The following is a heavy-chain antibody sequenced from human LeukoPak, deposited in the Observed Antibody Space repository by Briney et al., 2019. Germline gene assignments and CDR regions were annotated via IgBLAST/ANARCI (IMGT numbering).Heavy chain of an antibody. D-gene: IGHD3-10*01. Sequence: GGSLRLSCAASGFTFSSYSMNWVRQAPGKGLEWVSYISSSSTIYYADSVKGRFTISRDNSKNTLYLQMNSLRVEDTAVYYCAKDFLKSITLIRGVRSWVGYFDSWGQGTLVTVSS. V-gene: IGHV3-48*01. J-gene: IGHJ4*02. CDR2: ISSSSTI. CDR1: GFTFSSYS. CDR3: AKDFLKSITLIRGVRSWVGYFDS.